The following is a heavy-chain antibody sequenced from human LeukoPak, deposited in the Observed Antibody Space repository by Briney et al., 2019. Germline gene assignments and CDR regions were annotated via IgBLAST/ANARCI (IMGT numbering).Heavy chain of an antibody. CDR2: IYYSGST. CDR3: ARVNWNDDSNSAGYYFDY. D-gene: IGHD1-20*01. Sequence: PSETLSLTCTVSGYSISSGYYWGWIRQPPGKGLEWIGSIYYSGSTYYNPSLKSRVTISVDTSKNQFSLKLSSVTAADTAVYYCARVNWNDDSNSAGYYFDYWGQGTLVTVSS. V-gene: IGHV4-38-2*02. J-gene: IGHJ4*02. CDR1: GYSISSGYY.